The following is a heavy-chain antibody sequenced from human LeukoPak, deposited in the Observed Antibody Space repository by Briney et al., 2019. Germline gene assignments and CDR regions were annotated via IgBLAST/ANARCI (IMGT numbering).Heavy chain of an antibody. CDR3: TRGRDGSGENFDY. V-gene: IGHV3-49*04. Sequence: GGSLRLSCTASGFTFGGYAMSWVRQAPGKGLEWVGLIISKAYGGTTEYAASVKGRFTISRDDSKSIAYLQMNSLKTEDTAVYYCTRGRDGSGENFDYWGQGTLVTVSS. J-gene: IGHJ4*02. CDR1: GFTFGGYA. D-gene: IGHD3-10*01. CDR2: IISKAYGGTT.